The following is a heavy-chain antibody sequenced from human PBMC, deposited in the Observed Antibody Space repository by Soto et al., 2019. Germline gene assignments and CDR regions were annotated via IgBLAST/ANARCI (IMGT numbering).Heavy chain of an antibody. D-gene: IGHD3-16*02. J-gene: IGHJ4*02. CDR1: GFTFSSYA. CDR2: ISYDGSNK. V-gene: IGHV3-30-3*01. Sequence: GGSLRLSCAASGFTFSSYAMHWVRQAPGKGLEWVAVISYDGSNKYYADSVKGRFTISRDNSKNTLYLQMNSLRAEDTAVYYCARDPGPSLGELSPVDYWGQGTLVTV. CDR3: ARDPGPSLGELSPVDY.